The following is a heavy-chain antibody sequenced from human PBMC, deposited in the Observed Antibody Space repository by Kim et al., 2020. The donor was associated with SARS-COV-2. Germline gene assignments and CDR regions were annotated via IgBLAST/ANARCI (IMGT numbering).Heavy chain of an antibody. D-gene: IGHD2-2*01. CDR3: ARRFRGTSMRCLGLFQFDC. Sequence: SETLSLTCTVSGASISSSGYYWGWIRQPPGKGLEWIGSVYYTGSTYYNPSLKRRVTISVDTTKNQFSLQLCSVTAAGTAVYYCARRFRGTSMRCLGLFQFDCWGQGTLVAVSS. CDR2: VYYTGST. J-gene: IGHJ4*02. V-gene: IGHV4-39*01. CDR1: GASISSSGYY.